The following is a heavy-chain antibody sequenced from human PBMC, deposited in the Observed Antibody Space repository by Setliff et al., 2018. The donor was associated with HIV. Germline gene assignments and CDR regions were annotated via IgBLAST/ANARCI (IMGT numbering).Heavy chain of an antibody. CDR3: ARSGESFTTHFDA. CDR2: ISNNNDST. Sequence: GASVKVSCKASGYTFTDFGLSWVRQAPGQGLEWMGWISNNNDSTDYAQDLQGRVTLTTDTSTATAYLELRSLRSDDTAVYYCARSGESFTTHFDAWGQGTMVTVSS. CDR1: GYTFTDFG. J-gene: IGHJ3*01. V-gene: IGHV1-18*04. D-gene: IGHD4-4*01.